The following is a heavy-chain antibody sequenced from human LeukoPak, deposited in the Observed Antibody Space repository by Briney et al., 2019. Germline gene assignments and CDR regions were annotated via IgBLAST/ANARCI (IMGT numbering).Heavy chain of an antibody. V-gene: IGHV3-7*01. J-gene: IGHJ3*02. D-gene: IGHD3-16*01. Sequence: PGGSLRLSCAASGFILKNHWMTWVRQAPGKGLEWVAHINPDGSEKFYVDSVKGRFTISRDNAKNSLFLQLNSLRAEDTAVYYCARVWQYYYDYSAFDMWGQGTMVTVS. CDR2: INPDGSEK. CDR1: GFILKNHW. CDR3: ARVWQYYYDYSAFDM.